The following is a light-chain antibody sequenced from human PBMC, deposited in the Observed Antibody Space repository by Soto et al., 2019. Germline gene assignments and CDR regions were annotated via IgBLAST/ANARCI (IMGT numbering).Light chain of an antibody. J-gene: IGLJ1*01. CDR3: GSYTSSSTLCV. V-gene: IGLV2-14*01. Sequence: QSALTQPASVSGPPGQSITISCTRTSSDVGGYNYVSWYQQHPGKAPKLMIYEVSNRPSGVSNRFSGSKSGNTASLTISGLQAEDEADYYCGSYTSSSTLCVFGTGTKVTVL. CDR1: SSDVGGYNY. CDR2: EVS.